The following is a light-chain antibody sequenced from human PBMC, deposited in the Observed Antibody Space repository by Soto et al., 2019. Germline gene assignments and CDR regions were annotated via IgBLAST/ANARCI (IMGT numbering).Light chain of an antibody. J-gene: IGLJ7*01. CDR3: QSYDSSDKLI. CDR1: RSNIGAGYA. V-gene: IGLV1-40*01. Sequence: QSVLTQPPSVSGAPGQRVTSSCTGSRSNIGAGYAVHWYQQLPGSAPRLLIYDNNKRPSGVPDRFSASKSTTSASLAITALQAEDEADYHCQSYDSSDKLIFGGGTQLTVL. CDR2: DNN.